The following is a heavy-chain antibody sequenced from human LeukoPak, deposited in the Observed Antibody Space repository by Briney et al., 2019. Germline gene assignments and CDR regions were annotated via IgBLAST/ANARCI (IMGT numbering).Heavy chain of an antibody. V-gene: IGHV1-2*02. CDR3: GIAVAGTRTKVDY. CDR2: INPNSGGT. Sequence: ASVKVSCKASGYTFTGYYMHWVRQAPGQGLEWMGWINPNSGGTNYAQKFQGRVTMTRDTSISTAYMELRSLRSDDTAVYYCGIAVAGTRTKVDYWGQGTLVTVSS. D-gene: IGHD6-19*01. CDR1: GYTFTGYY. J-gene: IGHJ4*02.